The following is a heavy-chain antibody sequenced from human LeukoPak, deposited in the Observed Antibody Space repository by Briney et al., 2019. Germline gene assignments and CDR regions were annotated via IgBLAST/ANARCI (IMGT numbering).Heavy chain of an antibody. D-gene: IGHD1-7*01. CDR3: AGGTGELSE. CDR2: IYTSGSS. J-gene: IGHJ4*02. CDR1: GASISSYY. Sequence: PSETLSLTCAVSGASISSYYWSWIRQPAGKGLEWIGRIYTSGSSHSNPSLESRVTISADKSKNQVSLKLSSVTAADTAVYYCAGGTGELSEWGPGALVTDSS. V-gene: IGHV4-59*10.